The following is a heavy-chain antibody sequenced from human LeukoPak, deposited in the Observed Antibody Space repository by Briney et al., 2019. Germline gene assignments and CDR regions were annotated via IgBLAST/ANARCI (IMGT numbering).Heavy chain of an antibody. Sequence: SETLSLTCTVSGGSISSYYWSWIRQPPGKGLEWIGYIYYSGSTNYNPSLKSRVTISVDTSKNQFSLKLSSVTAADTAVYYCARVGYYGSRLGWFDPWGQGTLVTVSS. V-gene: IGHV4-59*01. D-gene: IGHD3-10*01. J-gene: IGHJ5*02. CDR3: ARVGYYGSRLGWFDP. CDR1: GGSISSYY. CDR2: IYYSGST.